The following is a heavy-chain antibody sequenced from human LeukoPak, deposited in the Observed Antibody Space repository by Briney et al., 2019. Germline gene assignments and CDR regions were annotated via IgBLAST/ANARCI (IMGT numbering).Heavy chain of an antibody. Sequence: ASVKVSCKASGYTFTGYYMRWVRHAPGQGLEWRGWLNPNSGGTNYAKKLQGRVTMTRDTSISTAYTELSRLRSGDTAVYYGARDLVVAATVPTTRDPGVDYWGQGTLVTVSS. D-gene: IGHD2-15*01. CDR2: LNPNSGGT. CDR3: ARDLVVAATVPTTRDPGVDY. CDR1: GYTFTGYY. J-gene: IGHJ4*02. V-gene: IGHV1-2*02.